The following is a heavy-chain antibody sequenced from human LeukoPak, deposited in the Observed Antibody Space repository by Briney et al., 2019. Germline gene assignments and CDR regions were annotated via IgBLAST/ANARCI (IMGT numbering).Heavy chain of an antibody. D-gene: IGHD3-10*01. Sequence: GGSLRLSCAASGFTFDDYAMHWVQQAPGKGLEWVSGISWNSGSIGYADSVKGRFTISRDNAKNSLYLQMNSLRAEDTALYYCAKGSYGDYFDYWGQGTLVTVSS. CDR1: GFTFDDYA. V-gene: IGHV3-9*01. J-gene: IGHJ4*02. CDR3: AKGSYGDYFDY. CDR2: ISWNSGSI.